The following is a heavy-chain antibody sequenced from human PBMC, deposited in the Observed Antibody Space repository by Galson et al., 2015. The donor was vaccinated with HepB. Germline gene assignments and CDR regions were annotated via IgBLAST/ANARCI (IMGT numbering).Heavy chain of an antibody. CDR2: IWYDGSNK. CDR3: ARDRGDHWNP. D-gene: IGHD2-21*01. CDR1: GFTFSSYC. V-gene: IGHV3-33*01. J-gene: IGHJ5*02. Sequence: SLRLSCAASGFTFSSYCMHWVRQAPGKGLEWVAGIWYDGSNKYYADSVKGRFTISRDNSKNTLYLQMNSLRAEDTAVYYCARDRGDHWNPWGQGTLVTVSS.